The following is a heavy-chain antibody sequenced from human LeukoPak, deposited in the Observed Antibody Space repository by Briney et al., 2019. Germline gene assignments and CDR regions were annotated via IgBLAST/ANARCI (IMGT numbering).Heavy chain of an antibody. D-gene: IGHD3-10*01. Sequence: GESLKISCKGSGYSFTSYWIGWVRQMPGKGLEWMGIIYPGDSDTGYSPSFQGQVTISADKSISTAYLQWSSLKASDTAMYYCARRELTMVRGVIIEYYFDYWGQGTLVTVSS. V-gene: IGHV5-51*01. CDR2: IYPGDSDT. CDR3: ARRELTMVRGVIIEYYFDY. J-gene: IGHJ4*02. CDR1: GYSFTSYW.